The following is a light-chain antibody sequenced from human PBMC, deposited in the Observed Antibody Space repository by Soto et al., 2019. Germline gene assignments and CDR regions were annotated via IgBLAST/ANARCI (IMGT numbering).Light chain of an antibody. J-gene: IGKJ2*01. CDR3: QQSYSISSYT. Sequence: DIQMTQSPSSLSASVRDRVTITCRASQSSSSYLNWYEQKPGKAPKVLIYAASGLQSGVPSRFSGSGSGTDFTLNISSLQREDFATYYCQQSYSISSYTFGQATTLEIK. CDR1: QSSSSY. CDR2: AAS. V-gene: IGKV1-39*01.